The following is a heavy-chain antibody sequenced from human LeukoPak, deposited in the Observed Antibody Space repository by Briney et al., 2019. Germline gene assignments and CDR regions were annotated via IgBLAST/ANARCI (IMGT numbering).Heavy chain of an antibody. V-gene: IGHV3-23*01. CDR3: AKGNHSRFLEWYNWFDP. CDR1: GFTFSNAW. D-gene: IGHD3-3*01. J-gene: IGHJ5*02. Sequence: GGSLRLSCAASGFTFSNAWMSWVRQAPGKGLEWVSAISGSGGSTYYADSVKGRFTISRDNSKNTLYLQMNSLRAEDTAVYYCAKGNHSRFLEWYNWFDPWGQGTLVTVSS. CDR2: ISGSGGST.